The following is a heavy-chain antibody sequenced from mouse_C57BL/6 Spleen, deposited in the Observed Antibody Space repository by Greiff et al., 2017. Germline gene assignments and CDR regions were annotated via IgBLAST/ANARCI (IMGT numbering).Heavy chain of an antibody. Sequence: QVQLQQSGPELMRPGVSVKICCKGSGYTFTDYAMHWVKQSHAKSLEWIGVISTYYGDASYNQKFKEKATMTVDKSSRTAYMELARLTSEDSAVYYCARDYYGNFYAMDYWCQGTSVTVSS. D-gene: IGHD2-1*01. CDR1: GYTFTDYA. J-gene: IGHJ4*01. CDR2: ISTYYGDA. V-gene: IGHV1-67*01. CDR3: ARDYYGNFYAMDY.